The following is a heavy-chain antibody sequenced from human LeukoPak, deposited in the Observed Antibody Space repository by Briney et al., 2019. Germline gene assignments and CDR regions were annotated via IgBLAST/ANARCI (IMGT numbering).Heavy chain of an antibody. D-gene: IGHD2-15*01. J-gene: IGHJ3*02. V-gene: IGHV1-69*05. CDR1: GYTFTSYG. CDR2: IIPIFGTA. CDR3: ARDPAAPGAFDI. Sequence: ASVKVSCKASGYTFTSYGISWVRQAPGQGLEWMGRIIPIFGTANYAQKFQGRVTITTDESTSTAYMELSSLRSEDTAVYYCARDPAAPGAFDIWGQGTMVTVSS.